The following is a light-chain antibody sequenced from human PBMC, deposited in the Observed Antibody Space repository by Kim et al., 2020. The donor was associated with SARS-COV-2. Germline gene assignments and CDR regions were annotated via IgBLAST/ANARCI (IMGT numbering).Light chain of an antibody. CDR3: QQYSSSPAT. CDR1: QSVSSNY. V-gene: IGKV3-20*01. Sequence: TPGERATLSCRASQSVSSNYLAWYQQKPGQAPSLLVYGDSSRATGIPDRFSGSGSGTDFTLTITRLEPEDFAVYYCQQYSSSPATFGQGTKVDIK. J-gene: IGKJ1*01. CDR2: GDS.